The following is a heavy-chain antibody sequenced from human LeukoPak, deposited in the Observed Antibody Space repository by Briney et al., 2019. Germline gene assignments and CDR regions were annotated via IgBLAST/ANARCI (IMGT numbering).Heavy chain of an antibody. J-gene: IGHJ6*02. Sequence: ASVKVSCKASGYTFTSYAMNWVRQAPGQGLEWMGWISAYNGNTNYAQKLQGRVTMTTDTSTSTAYMELRSLRSDDTAVYYCARESGSGSTYYYGMDVWGQGTTVTVSS. D-gene: IGHD3-10*01. V-gene: IGHV1-18*01. CDR1: GYTFTSYA. CDR2: ISAYNGNT. CDR3: ARESGSGSTYYYGMDV.